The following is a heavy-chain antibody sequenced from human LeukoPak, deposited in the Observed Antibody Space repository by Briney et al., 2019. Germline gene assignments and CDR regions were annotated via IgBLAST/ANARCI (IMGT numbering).Heavy chain of an antibody. CDR2: ISYDGSNK. V-gene: IGHV3-30*18. CDR1: GFTFSSYA. CDR3: AKGGTSWTIDY. Sequence: GGSLRLSCAASGFTFSSYAMSWVRRAPGKGLEWVAVISYDGSNKYFADSVKGRFTISRDNSKNTLYLQMNSLRAEDTAVYYCAKGGTSWTIDYWGQGTLVTVSS. J-gene: IGHJ4*02. D-gene: IGHD2-2*01.